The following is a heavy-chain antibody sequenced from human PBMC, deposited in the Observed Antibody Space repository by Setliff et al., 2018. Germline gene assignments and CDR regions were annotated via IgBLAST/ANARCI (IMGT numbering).Heavy chain of an antibody. J-gene: IGHJ6*02. D-gene: IGHD2-21*02. Sequence: GGSLRLSCVASGFTFSNYGMHWVRQAPGKGLEWVALIWNDGSSKFYGDSVRGRFTISRDNSKNTLYLQMDSLRAEDTAVYYCARNWVTAQHYYYGMDVWGQGTTVTVSS. V-gene: IGHV3-33*01. CDR2: IWNDGSSK. CDR1: GFTFSNYG. CDR3: ARNWVTAQHYYYGMDV.